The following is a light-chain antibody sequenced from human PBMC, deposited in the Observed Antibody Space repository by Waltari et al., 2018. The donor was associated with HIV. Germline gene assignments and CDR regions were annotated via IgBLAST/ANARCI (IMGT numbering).Light chain of an antibody. CDR1: NIGSKG. CDR2: DDS. Sequence: SYVLTQPPSVSVAPGQTARITCGGNNIGSKGVHWYQQKPSQAPVLIVYDDSDRPSGIPERVSGSSSWNTATLTISRVEAGDEADFYCQVWDSSTDLRVFGGGTKLTVL. V-gene: IGLV3-21*02. CDR3: QVWDSSTDLRV. J-gene: IGLJ2*01.